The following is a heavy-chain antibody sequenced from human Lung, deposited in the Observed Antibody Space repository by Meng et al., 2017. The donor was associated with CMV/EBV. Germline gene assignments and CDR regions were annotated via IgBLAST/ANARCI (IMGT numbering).Heavy chain of an antibody. CDR2: INPNSGGT. J-gene: IGHJ6*02. CDR1: GYTFNGYN. V-gene: IGHV1-2*02. D-gene: IGHD3/OR15-3a*01. CDR3: ARLFHTILGTGYYYGMDV. Sequence: ASVKVSXKASGYTFNGYNMHWVRQAPGQGLEWMGWINPNSGGTNYAQRFQGRVTLTIDTSISTAYMELSRLKSDDTAVYFCARLFHTILGTGYYYGMDVWRQGTTVSVSS.